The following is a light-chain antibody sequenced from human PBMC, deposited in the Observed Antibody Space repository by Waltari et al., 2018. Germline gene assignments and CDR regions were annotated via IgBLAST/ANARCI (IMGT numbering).Light chain of an antibody. Sequence: EIVLTQSPAPLSLSPGERATLSCRASRSVSTYLAWYHQKPGQAPRLLIYDTSNRATGIPARFSGNGSGTDFTLTISSLEPEDFAVYYCQQRSSWPKTFGQGTKEEIK. CDR3: QQRSSWPKT. CDR1: RSVSTY. CDR2: DTS. J-gene: IGKJ1*01. V-gene: IGKV3-11*01.